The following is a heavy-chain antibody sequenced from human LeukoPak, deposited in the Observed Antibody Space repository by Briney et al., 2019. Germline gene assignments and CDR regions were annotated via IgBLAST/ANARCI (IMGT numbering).Heavy chain of an antibody. D-gene: IGHD2-15*01. CDR2: ISSSSSFI. J-gene: IGHJ6*03. CDR3: ARDPGYCSGGSCQYYYYYYMDA. Sequence: ETLSLTCTVSGGSISSSSYYWGWIRQPPGKGLEWVSSISSSSSFIYYADSVKGRFTISRDNAKNSLYLQMNSLRAEDTAVYYCARDPGYCSGGSCQYYYYYYMDAWGKGTTVTVSS. CDR1: GGSISSSS. V-gene: IGHV3-21*01.